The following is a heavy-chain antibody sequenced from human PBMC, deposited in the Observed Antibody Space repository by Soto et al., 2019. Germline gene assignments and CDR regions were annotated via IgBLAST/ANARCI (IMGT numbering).Heavy chain of an antibody. CDR3: ARKAVPGTAPTWIDP. CDR2: ISYDGKSQ. Sequence: QVQLVESGGGVVQPGRSLRLSCAASGFTFSSYGMQWVRQAPGKGLEWVAIISYDGKSQIYADSVKDRFTISRDNSKSTLSLAMNSLRGEDTGVYYCARKAVPGTAPTWIDPWGQGTLVTVSS. D-gene: IGHD6-19*01. V-gene: IGHV3-30*03. CDR1: GFTFSSYG. J-gene: IGHJ5*02.